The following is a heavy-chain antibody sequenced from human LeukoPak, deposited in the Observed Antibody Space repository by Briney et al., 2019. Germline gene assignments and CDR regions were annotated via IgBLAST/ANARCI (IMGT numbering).Heavy chain of an antibody. V-gene: IGHV4-4*07. D-gene: IGHD7-27*01. CDR1: GASLTIYY. CDR2: YASGTT. Sequence: PSETLSLTCSVSGASLTIYYWNWIRRPAGKGLEWIGRYASGTTTHNPSLKSQFTMSIDTSKNQVSLKLTSVTAADTAVYYCATGDHSFDNWGQGTLVTVTP. CDR3: ATGDHSFDN. J-gene: IGHJ4*02.